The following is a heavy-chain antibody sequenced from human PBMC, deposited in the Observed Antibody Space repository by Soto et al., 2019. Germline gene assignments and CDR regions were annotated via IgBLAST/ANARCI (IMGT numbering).Heavy chain of an antibody. CDR1: VVSISRGPW. Sequence: PESLSPACAESVVSISRGPWRPCVRQSQHRAPACVCEIFDNGTANYDPSFERRFAISVDTSKNQFSRKLTSVTAADTAIYFCARLVYDTRLNYMYFDFWGQGTLVSVSS. CDR3: ARLVYDTRLNYMYFDF. CDR2: IFDNGTA. V-gene: IGHV4-4*01. D-gene: IGHD3-10*01. J-gene: IGHJ4*02.